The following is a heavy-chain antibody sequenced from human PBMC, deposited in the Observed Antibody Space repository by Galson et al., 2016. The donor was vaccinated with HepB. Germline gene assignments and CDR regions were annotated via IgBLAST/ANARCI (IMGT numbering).Heavy chain of an antibody. CDR2: IGPDGSDT. J-gene: IGHJ4*02. CDR1: GFTFSIHN. Sequence: SLRLSCAASGFTFSIHNMNWVRQAPGRGLVWVSRIGPDGSDTGYADSVKGRFTISRDNAKNTLYLQMNSLRAEDTALYYCVAYNWNYPDYWGQGTLVTVSS. V-gene: IGHV3-74*01. D-gene: IGHD1-7*01. CDR3: VAYNWNYPDY.